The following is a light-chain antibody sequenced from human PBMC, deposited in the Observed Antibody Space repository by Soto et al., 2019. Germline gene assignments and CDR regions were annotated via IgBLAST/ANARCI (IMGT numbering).Light chain of an antibody. V-gene: IGKV3-11*01. J-gene: IGKJ4*01. CDR3: QQRSNWPRRT. CDR2: DAS. CDR1: QNVSSY. Sequence: EIVLTQSPATLSLSPGERATLPCRASQNVSSYLAWYQQKPGQAPRLLIYDASNRAIGIPARFSGSGSGTDFTLTISSLQPEDFAVYFCQQRSNWPRRTFGGGTKVDIK.